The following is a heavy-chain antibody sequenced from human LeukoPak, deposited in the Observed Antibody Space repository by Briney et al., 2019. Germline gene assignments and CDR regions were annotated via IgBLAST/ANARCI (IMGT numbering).Heavy chain of an antibody. Sequence: GVSLTLSCAASGFPLGNYAMHWLRPAPGKGLEWVSFICRVSGATYHAAPPKGPLPISRKNSQKPLYLQISSRRVYDNGLYYRARGPEGDRAAAPHYYYYMDAWGKGTTVTVSS. J-gene: IGHJ6*03. CDR1: GFPLGNYA. V-gene: IGHV3-23*01. CDR2: ICRVSGAT. D-gene: IGHD2-15*01. CDR3: ARGPEGDRAAAPHYYYYMDA.